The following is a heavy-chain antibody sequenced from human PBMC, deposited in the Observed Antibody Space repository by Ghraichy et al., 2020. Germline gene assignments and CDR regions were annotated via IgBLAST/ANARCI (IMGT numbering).Heavy chain of an antibody. CDR2: ISGSGGST. Sequence: GGSLRLSCAASGFTFSSYGMSWVRQAPGKGLEWVSAISGSGGSTYYADSVKGRFTISRDSSKNTLSLQMNSLRAEDTAVYYCAKDDSSGYQRYYFDYWGQGTLVTVSS. D-gene: IGHD3-22*01. CDR3: AKDDSSGYQRYYFDY. CDR1: GFTFSSYG. J-gene: IGHJ4*02. V-gene: IGHV3-23*01.